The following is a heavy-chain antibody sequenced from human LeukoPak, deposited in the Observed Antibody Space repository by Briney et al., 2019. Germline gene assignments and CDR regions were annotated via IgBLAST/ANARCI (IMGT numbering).Heavy chain of an antibody. CDR2: INHSGST. CDR1: GFTFTNYW. V-gene: IGHV4-34*01. CDR3: ARLRRRYYYMDV. Sequence: GSLRLSCAASGFTFTNYWMSWVRQPPGKGLEWIGEINHSGSTNYNPSLKSRVTISVDTSKDQFSLRLSSVTAADTAVYYCARLRRRYYYMDVWGKGTTVTISS. J-gene: IGHJ6*03.